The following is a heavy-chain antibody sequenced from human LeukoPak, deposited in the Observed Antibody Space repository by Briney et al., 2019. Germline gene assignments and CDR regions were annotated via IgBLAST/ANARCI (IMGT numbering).Heavy chain of an antibody. CDR3: ARRWGPLCSSASCYWRDWYFDL. V-gene: IGHV1-69*13. Sequence: SVKVSCKASRGTFSSSAISWVRQAPGQGLEWMGGIIPIFGTPNYAQKFQGGVTITADESTSTAYMELSSLRSEDTAVYYCARRWGPLCSSASCYWRDWYFDLWGRGTLVTVSS. J-gene: IGHJ2*01. D-gene: IGHD2-2*01. CDR2: IIPIFGTP. CDR1: RGTFSSSA.